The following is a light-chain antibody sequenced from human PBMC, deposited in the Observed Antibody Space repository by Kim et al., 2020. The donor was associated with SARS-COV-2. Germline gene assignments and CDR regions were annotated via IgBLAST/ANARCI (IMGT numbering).Light chain of an antibody. CDR1: QSVTSK. J-gene: IGKJ2*01. V-gene: IGKV3-15*01. Sequence: LVMTQSPATLSVSPGERATLSCRASQSVTSKLAWYQQKPGQAPRLLIYGASTRATGIPARFSGSGSGTEFTLTISSLQSEDSAIYYCQQYNKWPRTFGQVTKLEI. CDR2: GAS. CDR3: QQYNKWPRT.